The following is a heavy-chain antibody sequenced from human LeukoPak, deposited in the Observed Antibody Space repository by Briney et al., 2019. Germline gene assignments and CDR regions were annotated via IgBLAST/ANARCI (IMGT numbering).Heavy chain of an antibody. CDR1: GFTVSSNY. Sequence: GGSLRLSYAASGFTVSSNYMSWVRQAPGKGLEWVSVIYSGGSTYYADSVKGRFTISRDNAKNSLYLQMNSLRAEDTALYYCARDGGYCSGGSCYRYFDYWGQGTLVTVSS. J-gene: IGHJ4*02. V-gene: IGHV3-53*01. CDR3: ARDGGYCSGGSCYRYFDY. CDR2: IYSGGST. D-gene: IGHD2-15*01.